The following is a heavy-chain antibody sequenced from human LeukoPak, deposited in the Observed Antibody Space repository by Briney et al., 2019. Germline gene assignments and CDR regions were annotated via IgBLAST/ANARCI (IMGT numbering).Heavy chain of an antibody. D-gene: IGHD2-15*01. Sequence: PSETLSLTCTVSGGSISSSSYYWGWIRQPPGKRLEWIGSIFYSGNTYYNPSLKSRVTISVDTSKNQFSLKLSSVTAADTAVYYCARPGYCSGGSCYNYFDYWGQGNLVTVSS. CDR2: IFYSGNT. J-gene: IGHJ4*02. V-gene: IGHV4-39*01. CDR3: ARPGYCSGGSCYNYFDY. CDR1: GGSISSSSYY.